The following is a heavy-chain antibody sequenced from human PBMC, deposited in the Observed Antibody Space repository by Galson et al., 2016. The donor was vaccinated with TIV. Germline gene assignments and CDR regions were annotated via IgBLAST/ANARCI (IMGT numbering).Heavy chain of an antibody. CDR3: ARDAPYSSSWSIDY. CDR2: ISGYDTNT. CDR1: GYSFTNYG. J-gene: IGHJ4*02. D-gene: IGHD6-13*01. V-gene: IGHV1-18*04. Sequence: SVKVSCKASGYSFTNYGISWVRQAPGQGLEWMGWISGYDTNTEYVQKLQDRVTMTKDTSTSTAYMELRSLRYDDTAVYYCARDAPYSSSWSIDYWGQGSLVTVSS.